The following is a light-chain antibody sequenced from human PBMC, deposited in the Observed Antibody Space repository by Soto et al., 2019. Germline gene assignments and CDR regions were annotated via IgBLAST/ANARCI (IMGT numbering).Light chain of an antibody. CDR1: QSVSSRF. CDR3: QQYASLIN. V-gene: IGKV3-20*01. CDR2: GAS. Sequence: EIVLTQSPGTLSLSPGERATLSCRASQSVSSRFLAWYQLKPGQAPRLLIYGASSRATGIPDRFSASESGTDFTLTISRLEPEDFAVYYCQQYASLINFGQGTRLEIK. J-gene: IGKJ5*01.